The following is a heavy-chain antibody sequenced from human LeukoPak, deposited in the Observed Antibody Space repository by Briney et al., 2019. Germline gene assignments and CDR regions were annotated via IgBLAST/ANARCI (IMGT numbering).Heavy chain of an antibody. CDR2: ISGSGGNT. CDR3: AKATLGYCSSTSCSLFDY. Sequence: PGGSLRLSCAASGFTFSTYAINWVRQAPGKGLEWVSAISGSGGNTYYADSVKGRFTFSRDNSKNTLYLQMNSLRAEDTAVYYCAKATLGYCSSTSCSLFDYWGQGTLVTVSS. V-gene: IGHV3-23*01. CDR1: GFTFSTYA. J-gene: IGHJ4*02. D-gene: IGHD2-2*01.